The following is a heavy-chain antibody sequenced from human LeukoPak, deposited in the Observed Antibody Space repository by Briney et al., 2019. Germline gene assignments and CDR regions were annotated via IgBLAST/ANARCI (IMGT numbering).Heavy chain of an antibody. CDR2: INTNTGNP. Sequence: ASVKVSCKAFGYTFTTYAMNCVRQGPGQGLEWMGGINTNTGNPTYAQGFTGRFVFSLDTSVSTAYLQISSLKAGDTAVYYCARESPYYYDTSDYSGKADSWGQGTLVTVSS. D-gene: IGHD3-22*01. CDR3: ARESPYYYDTSDYSGKADS. J-gene: IGHJ4*02. V-gene: IGHV7-4-1*02. CDR1: GYTFTTYA.